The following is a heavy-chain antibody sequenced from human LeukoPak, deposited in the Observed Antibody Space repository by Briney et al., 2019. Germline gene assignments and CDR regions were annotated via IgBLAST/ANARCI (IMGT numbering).Heavy chain of an antibody. CDR2: IWYDGSNK. J-gene: IGHJ6*03. CDR1: GFTFSSYS. V-gene: IGHV3-33*01. CDR3: ARVSRYYYYYYMDV. Sequence: GGSLRLSCAASGFTFSSYSMHWVRQAPGKGLEWVAVIWYDGSNKYYADSVKGRFTISRDNSKNTLYLQMNSLRAEDTAVYYCARVSRYYYYYYMDVWGKGTTVTVSS.